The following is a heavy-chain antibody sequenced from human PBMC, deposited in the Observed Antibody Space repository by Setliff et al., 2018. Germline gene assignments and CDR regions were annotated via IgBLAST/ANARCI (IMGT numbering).Heavy chain of an antibody. V-gene: IGHV5-51*01. Sequence: PGESLKISCKASGYSFTDYWIAWVRQMPGKGLEWMGIIYPSNSNIKYSPSFEAQITFSVDKSITTAYLQWSSLKASDTAIYYCARHRVGNSGYAIPILDFWGHGALVTVSS. J-gene: IGHJ4*01. CDR1: GYSFTDYW. D-gene: IGHD5-12*01. CDR2: IYPSNSNI. CDR3: ARHRVGNSGYAIPILDF.